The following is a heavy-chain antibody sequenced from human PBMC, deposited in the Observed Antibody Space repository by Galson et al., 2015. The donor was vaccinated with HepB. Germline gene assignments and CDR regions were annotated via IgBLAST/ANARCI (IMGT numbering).Heavy chain of an antibody. V-gene: IGHV3-74*01. CDR1: GFTFSNYW. D-gene: IGHD6-13*01. J-gene: IGHJ6*03. CDR2: INGALTIT. Sequence: SLRLSCAASGFTFSNYWMHRVRQAPGKGLVWVSRINGALTITNYADSVKGQFTISRDNARNTLYLQMNSLRVEDTAVYYCVRENIAASMDVWGKGTTVTVSS. CDR3: VRENIAASMDV.